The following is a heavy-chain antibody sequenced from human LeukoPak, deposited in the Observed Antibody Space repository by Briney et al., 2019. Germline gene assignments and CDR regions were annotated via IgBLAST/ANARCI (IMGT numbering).Heavy chain of an antibody. CDR2: IYYSGST. CDR3: ARASQRITIFGVVPRYFDY. V-gene: IGHV4-59*01. J-gene: IGHJ4*02. D-gene: IGHD3-3*01. CDR1: GGSISSYY. Sequence: SETLSLTCTVSGGSISSYYWSWIRQPPGKGLEWIGYIYYSGSTNYNPSLKSRVTISVDTSKNQFSLKLSPVTAADTAVYYCARASQRITIFGVVPRYFDYWGQGTLVTVSS.